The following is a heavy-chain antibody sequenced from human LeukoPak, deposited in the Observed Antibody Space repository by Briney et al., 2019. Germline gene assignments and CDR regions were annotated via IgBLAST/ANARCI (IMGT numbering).Heavy chain of an antibody. D-gene: IGHD3-10*01. V-gene: IGHV1-2*02. Sequence: ASVKVSCKASGYTFTGYYMHWVRQAPGQGPEWMGWINPNSGGTKYAQKFQGRVTMTRDTSISTVYTELSSLRSDDTAVYYCVRSGLGELSNFDYWGQGTLVTVSS. CDR3: VRSGLGELSNFDY. CDR2: INPNSGGT. CDR1: GYTFTGYY. J-gene: IGHJ4*02.